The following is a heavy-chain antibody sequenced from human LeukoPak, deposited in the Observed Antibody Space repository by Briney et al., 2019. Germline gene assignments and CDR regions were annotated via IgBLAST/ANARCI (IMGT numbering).Heavy chain of an antibody. CDR3: ASGSSKVDFWSGYYYYGMDV. D-gene: IGHD3-3*01. J-gene: IGHJ6*02. V-gene: IGHV1-69*04. Sequence: AAVKVSCKASGDTFSIYAVCGVRQAPGQGVGWRGRIFRILGETNYAQKFQGRVTITAEKSPNTAYIELSSLRSEDTAVYYCASGSSKVDFWSGYYYYGMDVWGQGTTVTVSS. CDR1: GDTFSIYA. CDR2: IFRILGET.